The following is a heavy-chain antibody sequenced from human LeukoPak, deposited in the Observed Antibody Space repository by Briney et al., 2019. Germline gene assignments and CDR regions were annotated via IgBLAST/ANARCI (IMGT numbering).Heavy chain of an antibody. Sequence: GGSLRLSCAASGITFSSYWMHWVRQGPGKGLVWVSRINSDGSDTTYADSVKGRFTISRDNAKNTLYLQMNSLRAEDTAVYYCAREDYRAFDIWGQGTMVTVSS. J-gene: IGHJ3*02. CDR3: AREDYRAFDI. CDR1: GITFSSYW. V-gene: IGHV3-74*01. D-gene: IGHD4-11*01. CDR2: INSDGSDT.